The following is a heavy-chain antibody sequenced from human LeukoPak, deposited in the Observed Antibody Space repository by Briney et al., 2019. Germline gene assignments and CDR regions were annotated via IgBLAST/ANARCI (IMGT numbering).Heavy chain of an antibody. D-gene: IGHD4/OR15-4a*01. CDR3: ARAKDNYRGNDAFDI. CDR2: IYSTGGT. Sequence: PSETLSLTCTVSGGSISSYYWSWIRQPAGKGLEWIGRIYSTGGTNYNPSLKSRVTMSVDTSKSQFSLKLTSVTAADTAVYYCARAKDNYRGNDAFDIWGQGTVVTASS. J-gene: IGHJ3*02. CDR1: GGSISSYY. V-gene: IGHV4-4*07.